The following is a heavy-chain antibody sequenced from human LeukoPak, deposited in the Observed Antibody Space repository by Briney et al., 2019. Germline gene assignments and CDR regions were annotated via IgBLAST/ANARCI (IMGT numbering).Heavy chain of an antibody. V-gene: IGHV3-30-3*01. J-gene: IGHJ4*02. D-gene: IGHD6-19*01. CDR1: GFTFSSYA. CDR2: ISYDGSNK. Sequence: GGSLRLSCAASGFTFSSYAMHWVRQAPGKGLEWVAVISYDGSNKYYADSVKGRFTISRDNSKNTLYLQMNSLRAEDTAVYYCARVAGTDYWGQGTLVTVSS. CDR3: ARVAGTDY.